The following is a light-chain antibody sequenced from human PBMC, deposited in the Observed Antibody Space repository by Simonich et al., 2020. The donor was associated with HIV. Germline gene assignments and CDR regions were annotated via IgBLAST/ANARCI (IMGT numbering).Light chain of an antibody. Sequence: DIQMTQSPSSLSASVGDRVTITCQARQDISNYLNLYPQKPGKAPKPLLYDASNLETGVPSRFSGSGSGTDFTFTISSLQPEDIATYYCQQYDNLPYTLGQGTKLEIK. CDR3: QQYDNLPYT. J-gene: IGKJ2*01. CDR2: DAS. CDR1: QDISNY. V-gene: IGKV1-33*01.